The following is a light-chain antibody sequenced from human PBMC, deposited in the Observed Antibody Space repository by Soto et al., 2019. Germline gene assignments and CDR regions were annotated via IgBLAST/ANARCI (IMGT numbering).Light chain of an antibody. CDR2: DAS. J-gene: IGKJ1*01. CDR1: QSVNAY. CDR3: QQHLGRHT. V-gene: IGKV3-11*01. Sequence: ATLSFRASQSVNAYLAWYQQKPGQAPRLLIYDASVRATGIPARFSGSGSGTDFTLTISSLEPEDSAVYYCQQHLGRHTFGQGTKVDIK.